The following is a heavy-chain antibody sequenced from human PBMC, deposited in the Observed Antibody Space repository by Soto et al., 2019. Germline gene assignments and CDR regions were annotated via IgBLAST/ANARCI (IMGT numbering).Heavy chain of an antibody. V-gene: IGHV4-31*02. D-gene: IGHD1-26*01. CDR1: GGSISSGSYH. CDR3: ARVEGSSYYFRHDC. CDR2: IYYSGSS. J-gene: IGHJ4*02. Sequence: SETLSLTWTVSGGSISSGSYHWSWIRQHPGKGLEWIGNIYYSGSSYYNPSLKSRATISIDTSKDQFSLRLGSVTAADTAVYYCARVEGSSYYFRHDCWGRGTLVTVSS.